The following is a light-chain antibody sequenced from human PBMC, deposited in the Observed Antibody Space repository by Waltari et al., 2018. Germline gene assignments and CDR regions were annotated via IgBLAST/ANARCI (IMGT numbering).Light chain of an antibody. V-gene: IGKV3-11*01. J-gene: IGKJ2*01. Sequence: IVLTQSPATLSLSPGDTATLSCRASQSVGSYLVWYQQKPDQPPRPLIYDASNRATGVPARFRGSGSGTEFTLTISSLEAEDFAVYYCQQRSNWAPHTFGQGARLEIK. CDR2: DAS. CDR3: QQRSNWAPHT. CDR1: QSVGSY.